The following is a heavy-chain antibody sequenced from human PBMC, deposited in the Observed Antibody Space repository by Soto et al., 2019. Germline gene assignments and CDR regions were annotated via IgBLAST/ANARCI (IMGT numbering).Heavy chain of an antibody. CDR3: ARDGGFYYGMDV. V-gene: IGHV4-59*01. D-gene: IGHD3-3*01. Sequence: SETLSLTCTVSGGSIGSYYWNWIRQPPGKGLEWIGYIYYSGSTNYNPSLKSRVTISVDTSKNQFSLKLSSVTTADTAVYYCARDGGFYYGMDVWGQGTTVTVSS. J-gene: IGHJ6*02. CDR1: GGSIGSYY. CDR2: IYYSGST.